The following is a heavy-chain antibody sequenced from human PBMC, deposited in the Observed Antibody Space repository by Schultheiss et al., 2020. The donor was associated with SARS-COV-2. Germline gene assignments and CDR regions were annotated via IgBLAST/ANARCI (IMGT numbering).Heavy chain of an antibody. CDR1: GFTFSSYA. J-gene: IGHJ4*02. CDR3: ARAATVVIPLDY. CDR2: ISYDGSNK. Sequence: GGSLRLSCAASGFTFSSYAMHWVRQAPGKGLEWVAVISYDGSNKYYADSVKGRFTISRDNSKNTLYLQMNSLRAEDTAVYYCARAATVVIPLDYWGQGTLVTVSS. D-gene: IGHD4-23*01. V-gene: IGHV3-30-3*01.